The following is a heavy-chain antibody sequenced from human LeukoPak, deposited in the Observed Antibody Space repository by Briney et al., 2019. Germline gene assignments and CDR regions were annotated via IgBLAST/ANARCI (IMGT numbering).Heavy chain of an antibody. CDR1: GYTLTELS. CDR3: ATVGVRIVATTYNWFDP. CDR2: FDPEDGET. V-gene: IGHV1-24*01. J-gene: IGHJ5*02. D-gene: IGHD5-12*01. Sequence: ASVKVSCKVSGYTLTELSMHWVRQAPGKGLEWMGGFDPEDGETIYAQEFQGRVTMTEDTSTDTAYMELSSLRSEDTAVYYCATVGVRIVATTYNWFDPWGQGTLVTVSS.